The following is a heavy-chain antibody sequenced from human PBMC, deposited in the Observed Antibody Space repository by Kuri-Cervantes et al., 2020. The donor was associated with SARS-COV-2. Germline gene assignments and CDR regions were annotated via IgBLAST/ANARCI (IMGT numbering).Heavy chain of an antibody. CDR2: IYYSGST. Sequence: ESLKISCTVSGGSISSYYWSWIRQPPGKGLEWIGYIYYSGSTNHNPSLKSRVTIPVDTSKDQFSLKLSSVTAADTAVYYCARQGSSGWYLGYWGQGTLVTVSS. CDR3: ARQGSSGWYLGY. CDR1: GGSISSYY. J-gene: IGHJ4*02. D-gene: IGHD6-19*01. V-gene: IGHV4-59*08.